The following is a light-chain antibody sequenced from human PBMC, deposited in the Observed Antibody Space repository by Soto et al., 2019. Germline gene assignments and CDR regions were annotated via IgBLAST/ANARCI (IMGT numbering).Light chain of an antibody. J-gene: IGLJ1*01. CDR1: SSEVCGYNY. CDR3: SSYTSSSTLSYV. CDR2: DVS. Sequence: SVLTQPASVSGSPGQSITISCTGTSSEVCGYNYVSWYQQHPGKAPKLMIYDVSNRPSGVSNRFSGSKSGNTASLTISGLQAEDEADYYCSSYTSSSTLSYVFGTGTKVTVL. V-gene: IGLV2-14*01.